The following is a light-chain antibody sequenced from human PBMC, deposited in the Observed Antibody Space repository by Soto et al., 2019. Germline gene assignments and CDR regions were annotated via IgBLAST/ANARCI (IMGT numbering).Light chain of an antibody. CDR2: GAS. CDR1: PSVSSSY. V-gene: IGKV3-20*01. CDR3: QQYGSALT. Sequence: EIVLTQSPRALSLSPGERATLSCRASPSVSSSYLAWYQQKPGQAPRLLIYGASSRATGIPDRFSGSGSGTDFTLTISRLEPEDFAGYYCQQYGSALTVGGGTKVEIK. J-gene: IGKJ4*01.